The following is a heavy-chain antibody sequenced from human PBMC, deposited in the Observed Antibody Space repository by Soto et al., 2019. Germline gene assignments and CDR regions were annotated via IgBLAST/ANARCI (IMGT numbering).Heavy chain of an antibody. D-gene: IGHD2-15*01. CDR3: ARAGAAPYFYYGMDV. Sequence: QVQLVQSGAEVRKPGASVKVSCKASGYTFSTSGMSWLRQAPGQGLEWMGWISTYNGDANDAPKFQDRVTMTSDTSTSTVYMALRSLRSDDPAVYYCARAGAAPYFYYGMDVWGQGARVTVSS. J-gene: IGHJ6*02. CDR2: ISTYNGDA. V-gene: IGHV1-18*01. CDR1: GYTFSTSG.